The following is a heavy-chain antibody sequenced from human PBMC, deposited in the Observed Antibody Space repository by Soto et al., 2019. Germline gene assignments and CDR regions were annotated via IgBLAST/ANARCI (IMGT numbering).Heavy chain of an antibody. CDR1: GFTVSSNY. J-gene: IGHJ3*02. Sequence: GGSLRLSCAASGFTVSSNYMSWVRQAPGKGLEWVSVIYSGGSTYYADSVKGRFTISRDNSKNTLYLQMNSLRAEDTAVNYCARDGSSWSSDAFDIWGQGTMVTVSS. CDR3: ARDGSSWSSDAFDI. V-gene: IGHV3-53*01. D-gene: IGHD6-13*01. CDR2: IYSGGST.